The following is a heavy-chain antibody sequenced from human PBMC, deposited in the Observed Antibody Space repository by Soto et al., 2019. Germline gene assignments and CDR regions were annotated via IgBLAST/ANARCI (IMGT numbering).Heavy chain of an antibody. CDR1: GITFSDCY. J-gene: IGHJ6*02. V-gene: IGHV3-11*01. CDR2: MRRSGDSI. D-gene: IGHD3-10*01. Sequence: QVQLVESGGGLVKPGGSLRLSCAASGITFSDCYMNWIRQATGKGLEWVSYMRRSGDSIYYAGSVRGRFTVSRDNAKNSLYLQMNILRAEDTAMYYCARVRFGQWGYAMDVWGQGTTVTVSS. CDR3: ARVRFGQWGYAMDV.